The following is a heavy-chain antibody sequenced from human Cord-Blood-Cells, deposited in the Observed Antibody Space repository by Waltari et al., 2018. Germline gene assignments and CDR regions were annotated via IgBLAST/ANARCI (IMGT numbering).Heavy chain of an antibody. CDR3: AKDIGPVAEYFQH. D-gene: IGHD6-19*01. CDR1: GFTLEDYA. Sequence: EVQLVESGGGVVQPGGSLRLSCAASGFTLEDYAMHWVRQAPGKGLEWVSLISGDGGSTYADSVKGRFTISRDNSKNSLYLQMNSLRTEDTALYYCAKDIGPVAEYFQHWGQGTWSPSPQ. V-gene: IGHV3-43*02. CDR2: ISGDGGST. J-gene: IGHJ1*01.